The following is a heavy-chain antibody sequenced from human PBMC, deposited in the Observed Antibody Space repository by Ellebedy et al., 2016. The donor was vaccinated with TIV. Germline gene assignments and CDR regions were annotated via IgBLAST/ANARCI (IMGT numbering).Heavy chain of an antibody. CDR1: RYTFTNYW. CDR2: IYPADSDT. Sequence: GESLKISCKGSRYTFTNYWIGWVRQMPGKGLAWMGIIYPADSDTRYRPSFQGQVTISADKSISTAYLQWSSLKASDTAIYYCARHSASSWISPFQHWGQGTPVTVSS. CDR3: ARHSASSWISPFQH. D-gene: IGHD6-13*01. J-gene: IGHJ1*01. V-gene: IGHV5-51*01.